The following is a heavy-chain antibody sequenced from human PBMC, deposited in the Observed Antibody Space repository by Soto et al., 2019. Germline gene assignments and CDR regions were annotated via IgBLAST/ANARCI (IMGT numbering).Heavy chain of an antibody. CDR2: INPNSGNI. J-gene: IGHJ4*02. Sequence: ASVKVSCKASGNTFTSYDINWVRQATGHGLEWMGWINPNSGNIGYAQKFQGRVTITRDTAIRTAYMEVSRLRSDDTAVYYCARGRASGSYYLLDYWGQGTLVTVSS. V-gene: IGHV1-8*01. CDR3: ARGRASGSYYLLDY. D-gene: IGHD3-10*01. CDR1: GNTFTSYD.